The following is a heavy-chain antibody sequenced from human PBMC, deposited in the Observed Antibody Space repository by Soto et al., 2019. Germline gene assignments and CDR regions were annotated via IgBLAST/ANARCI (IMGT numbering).Heavy chain of an antibody. J-gene: IGHJ4*02. CDR1: AGSISGYY. Sequence: QVHLQESGPGLVKPSETLSLTCTVSAGSISGYYWSWIRQPPGKGLEWIGYIYYSGSTHFSPSLKSRVTISVDTSKNQFSLKVNSVTAADTAVYYCARGRFYFDYWGQGTLVTVSS. V-gene: IGHV4-59*01. CDR2: IYYSGST. CDR3: ARGRFYFDY.